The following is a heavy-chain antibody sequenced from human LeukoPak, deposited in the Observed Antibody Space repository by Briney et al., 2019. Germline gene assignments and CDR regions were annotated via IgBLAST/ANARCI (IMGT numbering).Heavy chain of an antibody. D-gene: IGHD6-19*01. CDR1: GFTFSGYS. CDR3: ARDYRGWYYFDY. J-gene: IGHJ4*02. V-gene: IGHV3-21*01. Sequence: PGGSLRLSCAASGFTFSGYSMNWVRQAPGKGLQWVSSISSSSSYIYYVDSVKGRFTVSRDNAKNSLYLQMNSLRAEDTAVYYCARDYRGWYYFDYWGQGTLVTVSS. CDR2: ISSSSSYI.